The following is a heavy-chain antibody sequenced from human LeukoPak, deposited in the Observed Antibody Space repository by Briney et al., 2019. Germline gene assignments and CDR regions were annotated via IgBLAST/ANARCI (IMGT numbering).Heavy chain of an antibody. CDR3: VKDFGRVRGTPDS. Sequence: PGGSLRLSCSASGFVFSIYTMYWVRQAPGKGPEYVSTISGSGNGGSIYYADSVKGRFTISRDDSKSILYLQMNGLRSEDTAVSYCVKDFGRVRGTPDSWGQGTLVTVSS. V-gene: IGHV3-64D*06. CDR2: ISGSGNGGSI. D-gene: IGHD3-16*01. CDR1: GFVFSIYT. J-gene: IGHJ4*02.